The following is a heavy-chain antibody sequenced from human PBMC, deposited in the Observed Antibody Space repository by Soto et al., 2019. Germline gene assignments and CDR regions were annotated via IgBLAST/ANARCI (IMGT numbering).Heavy chain of an antibody. CDR2: INPSAARS. D-gene: IGHD2-2*01. Sequence: ASVKVSCKASGYTFTSYYMHWVRQAPGQGLEWMGIINPSAARSKYAQKFQGRVTITADESTSTVYMELSSLRPEDTAVYYCAREGLVLVPTTVNSDYYYYAMDVWGQGTTVTVSS. J-gene: IGHJ6*02. CDR1: GYTFTSYY. V-gene: IGHV1-46*01. CDR3: AREGLVLVPTTVNSDYYYYAMDV.